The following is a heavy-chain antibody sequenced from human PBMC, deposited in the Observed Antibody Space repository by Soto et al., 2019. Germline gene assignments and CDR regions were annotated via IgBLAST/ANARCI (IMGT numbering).Heavy chain of an antibody. CDR3: ARGYYDSIGPPEDGAFDI. CDR2: TRNKANSYTT. CDR1: GFTFSDHY. D-gene: IGHD3-22*01. Sequence: PGGSLRLSCAASGFTFSDHYMDWVRQAPGKGLEWVGRTRNKANSYTTEYAASVKGRFTISRDDSKNSLYLQMNSLKTEDTAVYYCARGYYDSIGPPEDGAFDIWGQGTMVTVSS. J-gene: IGHJ3*02. V-gene: IGHV3-72*01.